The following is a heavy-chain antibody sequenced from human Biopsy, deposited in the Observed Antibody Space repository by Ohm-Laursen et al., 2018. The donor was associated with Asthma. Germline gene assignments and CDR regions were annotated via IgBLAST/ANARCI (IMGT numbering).Heavy chain of an antibody. D-gene: IGHD2-2*01. V-gene: IGHV1-69*13. CDR3: ARKAGSCISRTCYSLDF. CDR2: INSVFGTT. CDR1: GGTFNTYV. Sequence: ASVKVSCKSLGGTFNTYVIGWVRQAPGQGLEWMGGINSVFGTTTYPQKFQDRATITADDSMSTVYMELSSLRSEDTAVYYCARKAGSCISRTCYSLDFWGQGTLVTVSS. J-gene: IGHJ4*02.